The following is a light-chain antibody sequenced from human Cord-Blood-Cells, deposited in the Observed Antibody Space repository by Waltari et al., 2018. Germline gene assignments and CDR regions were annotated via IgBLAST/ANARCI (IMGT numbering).Light chain of an antibody. CDR2: RNN. Sequence: QSVLTQPPSASGTPGQRVTISCSGSSSNIGSNYVYWYQQLPGTAPKLLIYRNNQRPSGGPDRFSGSKSGTSASLAIGGLRSEDEADYYCAACDDSLSGWVFGGGTKLTVL. CDR1: SSNIGSNY. J-gene: IGLJ3*02. CDR3: AACDDSLSGWV. V-gene: IGLV1-47*01.